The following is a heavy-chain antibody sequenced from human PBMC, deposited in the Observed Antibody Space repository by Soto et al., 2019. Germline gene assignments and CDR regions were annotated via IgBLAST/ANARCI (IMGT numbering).Heavy chain of an antibody. D-gene: IGHD2-2*01. CDR1: GFTFDDYA. V-gene: IGHV3-9*01. Sequence: GGSLRLSCAASGFTFDDYAMHWVRQAPGKGLEWVSGISWNSGSIGYADSVKGRSTISRDNAKNSLYLQMNSLRAEDTALYYCAKGLLGYCSSTSCSHYYGMDVWGQGTTVTV. CDR2: ISWNSGSI. J-gene: IGHJ6*02. CDR3: AKGLLGYCSSTSCSHYYGMDV.